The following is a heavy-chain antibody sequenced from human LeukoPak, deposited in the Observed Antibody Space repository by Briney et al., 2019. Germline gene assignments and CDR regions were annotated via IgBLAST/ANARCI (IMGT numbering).Heavy chain of an antibody. J-gene: IGHJ4*02. CDR2: TTSGSSYI. CDR1: GFTFSSYS. Sequence: GGSLRLSCAASGFTFSSYSMNWVRQAPGKGLEWVSSTTSGSSYIYYTDSVKGRFTISTDNAKNSLYLQMNSLRAEDTAVYYCATGTTSGSYYFAYWGQGTLVTVSS. CDR3: ATGTTSGSYYFAY. D-gene: IGHD1-1*01. V-gene: IGHV3-21*01.